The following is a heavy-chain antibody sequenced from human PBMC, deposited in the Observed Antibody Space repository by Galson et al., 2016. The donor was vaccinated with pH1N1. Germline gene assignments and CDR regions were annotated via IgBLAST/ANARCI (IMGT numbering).Heavy chain of an antibody. D-gene: IGHD4-23*01. CDR2: IRYDGNNK. Sequence: SLRLSCAASGFTFTKYALNWVRQAPGKGLEWVAFIRYDGNNKYYADSVKGRFTISRDNSKNSLYLQMNSLRAEDTAIYYCARALYYGGNSIAFDVWGQGTMVTVSS. V-gene: IGHV3-30*02. CDR1: GFTFTKYA. J-gene: IGHJ3*01. CDR3: ARALYYGGNSIAFDV.